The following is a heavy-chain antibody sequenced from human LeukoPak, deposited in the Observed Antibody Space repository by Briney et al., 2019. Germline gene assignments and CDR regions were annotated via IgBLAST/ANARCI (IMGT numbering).Heavy chain of an antibody. D-gene: IGHD3-3*01. J-gene: IGHJ4*02. CDR2: MNPNSGNT. Sequence: ASVKVSCKASGYTFTSYDINWVRQATGQGLEWMGWMNPNSGNTGYAQKFQRRVTITRNTSISTAYMELSSLRSEDTAVYYCARGKGSITIFGVVITYPFDYWGQGTLVTVSS. V-gene: IGHV1-8*03. CDR3: ARGKGSITIFGVVITYPFDY. CDR1: GYTFTSYD.